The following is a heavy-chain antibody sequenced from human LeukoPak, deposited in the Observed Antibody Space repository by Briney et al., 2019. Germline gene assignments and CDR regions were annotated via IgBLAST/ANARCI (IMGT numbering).Heavy chain of an antibody. J-gene: IGHJ3*02. CDR3: ARDHPITMIVVEAYDAFDI. D-gene: IGHD3-22*01. Sequence: PGGSLRLSCAASGFTFSSYSMNWVRQAPGKGLEWVSSISSSSSYIYYADSVKGRFTISRDNAKNSLYLQMNSLRAEDTAVYYCARDHPITMIVVEAYDAFDIWGQGTMVTVSS. CDR2: ISSSSSYI. V-gene: IGHV3-21*01. CDR1: GFTFSSYS.